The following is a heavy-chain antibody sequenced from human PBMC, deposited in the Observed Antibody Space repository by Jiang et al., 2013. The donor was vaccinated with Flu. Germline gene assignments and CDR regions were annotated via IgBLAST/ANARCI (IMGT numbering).Heavy chain of an antibody. Sequence: GSGLVKPSETLSLTCTVSGGSISSYYWSWIRQPPGKGLEWIGYIYYSGSTNYNPSLKSRVTISVDTSKNQFSLKLSSVTAADTAVYYCARSRRYFDWLLYDYWGQGTLVTVSS. CDR1: GGSISSYY. D-gene: IGHD3-9*01. CDR2: IYYSGST. V-gene: IGHV4-59*01. J-gene: IGHJ4*02. CDR3: ARSRRYFDWLLYDY.